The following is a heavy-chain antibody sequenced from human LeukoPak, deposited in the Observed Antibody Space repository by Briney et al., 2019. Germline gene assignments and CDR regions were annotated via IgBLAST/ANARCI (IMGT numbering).Heavy chain of an antibody. Sequence: SETLSLTRGVYGCSFTVYYWYWIREPLREGVEWSWEINARGDTNYNPSLKSRVNISVDTSKNQLSLRLAYMIAEDTAVYYCARGQVPAGRGYNWFDPWGQGTLVTVSS. CDR1: GCSFTVYY. CDR2: INARGDT. D-gene: IGHD2-2*01. J-gene: IGHJ5*02. V-gene: IGHV4-34*01. CDR3: ARGQVPAGRGYNWFDP.